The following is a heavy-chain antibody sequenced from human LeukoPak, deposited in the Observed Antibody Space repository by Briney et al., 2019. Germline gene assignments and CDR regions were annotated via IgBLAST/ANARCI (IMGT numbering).Heavy chain of an antibody. J-gene: IGHJ3*02. V-gene: IGHV3-74*01. Sequence: PGRSLRLSCAVSGFTFSSYWMHWVRQVPGKGLVWVSRIATDGSSTTYADYVKGRFTISRDNAENTLYLQMNSLRAEDTAVYYCARDKYGGNSNAFDIWGQGTLVTVSS. CDR2: IATDGSST. D-gene: IGHD4-23*01. CDR1: GFTFSSYW. CDR3: ARDKYGGNSNAFDI.